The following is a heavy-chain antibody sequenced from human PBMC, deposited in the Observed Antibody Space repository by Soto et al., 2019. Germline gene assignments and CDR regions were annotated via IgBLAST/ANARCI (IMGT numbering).Heavy chain of an antibody. D-gene: IGHD3-3*01. CDR2: IYYSGST. J-gene: IGHJ5*02. V-gene: IGHV4-31*03. Sequence: PSETMSLTCTVSGGSINSGGYYWSWIHQHPGKGLEWIGYIYYSGSTYYNPSLKSRVTISVDTSKNQFSLKLSSVTAADTAVYYCARGIYDFWSGYYQNWFDPWGQGTLVTVSS. CDR1: GGSINSGGYY. CDR3: ARGIYDFWSGYYQNWFDP.